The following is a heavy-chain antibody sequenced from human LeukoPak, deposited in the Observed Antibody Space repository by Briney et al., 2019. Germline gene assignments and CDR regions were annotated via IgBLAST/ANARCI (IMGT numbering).Heavy chain of an antibody. CDR1: GFTFSSYW. D-gene: IGHD3-22*01. V-gene: IGHV3-23*01. J-gene: IGHJ4*02. CDR2: ISGSGDNT. Sequence: GGSLRLSCEASGFTFSSYWKSWVRQAPGKGLEWVSGISGSGDNTYYADSVKGRFTISRDNSKNTLYVQVNSLGTEDTAAYYCAKGSYYDSSGSFYFDYWGQGTLVTVSS. CDR3: AKGSYYDSSGSFYFDY.